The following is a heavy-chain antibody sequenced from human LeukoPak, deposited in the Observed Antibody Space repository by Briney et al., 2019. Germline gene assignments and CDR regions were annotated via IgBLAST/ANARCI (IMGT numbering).Heavy chain of an antibody. Sequence: GSSVKVSCKASGGTFSSYAISWVRQAPGQGLEWMGRIIPIFGIATYAQKFQGRVTITADKSTSTAYMELSSLRSEDTAVYYCARAYSAATRGLRRYYYYYGMDVWGKGTTVTVSS. CDR3: ARAYSAATRGLRRYYYYYGMDV. V-gene: IGHV1-69*04. J-gene: IGHJ6*04. CDR2: IIPIFGIA. CDR1: GGTFSSYA. D-gene: IGHD2-15*01.